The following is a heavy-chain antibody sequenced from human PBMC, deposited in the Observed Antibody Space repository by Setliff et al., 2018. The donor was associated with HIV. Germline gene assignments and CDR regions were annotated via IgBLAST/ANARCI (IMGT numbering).Heavy chain of an antibody. D-gene: IGHD1-7*01. CDR1: GLIFSNYN. Sequence: GGSLRLSCAVSGLIFSNYNMNWVRQAPGKGLEWISYISHAGSPTYYTDSVRGRFTISRDNAKNSLYLQMNSLRAEDTAVYYCVKWNYPNSWGQGTLVTVSS. CDR2: ISHAGSPT. J-gene: IGHJ4*02. CDR3: VKWNYPNS. V-gene: IGHV3-48*04.